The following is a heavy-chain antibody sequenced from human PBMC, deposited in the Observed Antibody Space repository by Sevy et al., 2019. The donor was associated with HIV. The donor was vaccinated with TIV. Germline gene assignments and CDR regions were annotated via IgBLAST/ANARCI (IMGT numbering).Heavy chain of an antibody. CDR3: AKDSGLLWFGEEGMDV. J-gene: IGHJ6*02. V-gene: IGHV3-9*01. D-gene: IGHD3-10*01. CDR2: ISWNSGSI. Sequence: GGSLRLSCAASGFTFDDYAMHWVRQAPGKGLEWGSGISWNSGSIGYADSVKSRFTISRDNAKNSLYLQMNSLRAEDTALYYCAKDSGLLWFGEEGMDVWGQGTTVTVSS. CDR1: GFTFDDYA.